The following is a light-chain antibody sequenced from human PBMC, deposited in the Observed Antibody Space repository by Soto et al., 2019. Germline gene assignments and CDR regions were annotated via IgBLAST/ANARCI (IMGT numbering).Light chain of an antibody. J-gene: IGKJ1*01. Sequence: DIQMTQSPSTLSASVGDRVTITCRASQSISTWVAWYQQKPGKAPKLLIYDAFYLERGVPSRFSGSGSGTEFTLTISSLQPDDLATYYCQQYNSFWTVGQGTKVEI. CDR1: QSISTW. V-gene: IGKV1-5*01. CDR2: DAF. CDR3: QQYNSFWT.